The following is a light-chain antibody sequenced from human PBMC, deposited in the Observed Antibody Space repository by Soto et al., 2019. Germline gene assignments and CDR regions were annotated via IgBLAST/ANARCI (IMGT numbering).Light chain of an antibody. Sequence: QSALTQPPSASGSPGQSVTISCTGTSSDVGGYNYVSWYQHHPGKAPKLIIYEVYKRPSGVPDRFSGSKSGNTAALTVSGXXXXDEADYYCSSYVGTNSYVFGTGTKLTVL. CDR2: EVY. CDR1: SSDVGGYNY. CDR3: SSYVGTNSYV. J-gene: IGLJ1*01. V-gene: IGLV2-8*01.